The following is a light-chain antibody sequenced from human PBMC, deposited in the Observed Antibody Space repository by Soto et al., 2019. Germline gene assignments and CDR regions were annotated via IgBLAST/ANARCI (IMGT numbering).Light chain of an antibody. CDR2: EVP. CDR3: GSYDTTDTPLV. CDR1: STDVGGYNY. Sequence: VLAQPSSVSGSPGQSITISCTGTSTDVGGYNYVSWYQHHSGKTPTLLIYEVPNRPSGISDRFSGSKSVNTASLTTAGLQAEDDRDYCCGSYDTTDTPLVFATGTKVTLL. V-gene: IGLV2-14*01. J-gene: IGLJ1*01.